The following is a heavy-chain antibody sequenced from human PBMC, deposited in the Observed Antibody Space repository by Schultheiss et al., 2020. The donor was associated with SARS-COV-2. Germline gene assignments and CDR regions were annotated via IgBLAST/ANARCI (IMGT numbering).Heavy chain of an antibody. V-gene: IGHV4-39*01. CDR1: RGSISRSGYY. CDR3: VSTSDIVVAVATT. J-gene: IGHJ1*01. D-gene: IGHD2-15*01. Sequence: SETLSLTCTVSRGSISRSGYYWGWIRQPPGKGLEWIGSMFYTDNTYYNPPLKSRVTISADTSKNQFSLKLSSVTATDTAVYYCVSTSDIVVAVATTWGQGTLVTVSS. CDR2: MFYTDNT.